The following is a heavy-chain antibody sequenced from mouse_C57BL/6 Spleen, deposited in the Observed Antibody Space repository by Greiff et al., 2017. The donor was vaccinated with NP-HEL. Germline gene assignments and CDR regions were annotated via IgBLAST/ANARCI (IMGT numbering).Heavy chain of an antibody. CDR1: GYAFSSYW. Sequence: LVESGAELVKPGASVKISCKASGYAFSSYWMNWVKQRPGKGLEWIGQIYPGDGDTNYNGKFKGKATLTADKSSSTAYMQLSSLTSEDSAVYFCARSPWGDYAMDYWGQGTSVTVSS. V-gene: IGHV1-80*01. CDR3: ARSPWGDYAMDY. CDR2: IYPGDGDT. J-gene: IGHJ4*01.